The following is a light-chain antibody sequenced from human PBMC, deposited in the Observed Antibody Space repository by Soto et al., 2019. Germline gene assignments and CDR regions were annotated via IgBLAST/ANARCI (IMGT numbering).Light chain of an antibody. Sequence: QSALTQPASVSASPGQSITISCTGTSINVGIYDLVSWYQHHPDKAPKLIIYEGTKRPSGISSRFSGSKSGNTASLTISGLQAEDDADYYCCSFAVGAALVFGGGTKLTVL. J-gene: IGLJ2*01. V-gene: IGLV2-23*01. CDR2: EGT. CDR1: SINVGIYDL. CDR3: CSFAVGAALV.